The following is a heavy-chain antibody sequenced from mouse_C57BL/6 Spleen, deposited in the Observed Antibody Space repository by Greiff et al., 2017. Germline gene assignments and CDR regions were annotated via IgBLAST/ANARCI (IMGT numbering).Heavy chain of an antibody. CDR2: IHPNSGST. CDR3: SISSDGYSLDV. J-gene: IGHJ1*03. CDR1: GYTFTSYW. V-gene: IGHV1-64*01. Sequence: QVQLQQPGAELVKPGASVKLSCKASGYTFTSYWMHWVKQRPGQGLEWIGMIHPNSGSTNYNEKFKSKATLTVDKSSSTAYMQLISLTSEDSAVYYCSISSDGYSLDVWGTGTTVTVSS. D-gene: IGHD2-3*01.